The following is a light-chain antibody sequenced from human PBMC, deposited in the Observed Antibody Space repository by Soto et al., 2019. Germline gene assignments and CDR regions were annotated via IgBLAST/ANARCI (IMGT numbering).Light chain of an antibody. CDR1: QTISDY. CDR2: AAS. CDR3: QQSYSTPRT. Sequence: DIQMTQSPSSLSASVGDRVTITCRASQTISDYLHWYQQKPGKAPNLLSYAASNLQNGVPSRFSGSGSGTDFTLTISSLQTEDCSPYFCQQSYSTPRTFGYGTKLQIK. J-gene: IGKJ2*01. V-gene: IGKV1-39*01.